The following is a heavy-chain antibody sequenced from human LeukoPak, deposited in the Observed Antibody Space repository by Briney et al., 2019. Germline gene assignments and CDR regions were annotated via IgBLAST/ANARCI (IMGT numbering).Heavy chain of an antibody. CDR2: ISAYSGNT. CDR1: GYTFTSYA. D-gene: IGHD3-9*01. CDR3: ARCPAVTGDWGPGGY. Sequence: ASVKVSCKASGYTFTSYAFNWVRQAPGQGLEWMGWISAYSGNTNYAQKLQGRVTMTTDTSTSTAYMELRSLRSDDTAVYYCARCPAVTGDWGPGGYWGQGTLVTVSS. J-gene: IGHJ4*02. V-gene: IGHV1-18*01.